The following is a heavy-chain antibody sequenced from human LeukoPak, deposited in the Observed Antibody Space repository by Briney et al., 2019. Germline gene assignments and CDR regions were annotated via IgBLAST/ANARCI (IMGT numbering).Heavy chain of an antibody. CDR2: IRSKTYGGTT. V-gene: IGHV3-49*04. CDR1: GFTFSSFT. CDR3: SRRGSWSGSLALDY. Sequence: GGSLRLSCAASGFTFSSFTMNWVRQAPGKGLEWVGFIRSKTYGGTTEHAASVKGRFTISRDDSKSIAYLQMNSLKAEDTAVYYCSRRGSWSGSLALDYWGQGTLVTVSS. D-gene: IGHD2-15*01. J-gene: IGHJ4*02.